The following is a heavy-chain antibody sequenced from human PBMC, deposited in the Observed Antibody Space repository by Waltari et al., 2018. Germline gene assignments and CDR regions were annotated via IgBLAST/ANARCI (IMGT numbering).Heavy chain of an antibody. Sequence: EVQLVESGGGLVQPGGSLRLSCVASGFTCSRYSMNWVRQAPGKGLEWVSYISSSSTINYADSVKGRFTISRDSPKNSLYLQMNSLRAEDAAVYYCARGMVGAAYFDCWGQGALVSVSS. V-gene: IGHV3-48*04. CDR3: ARGMVGAAYFDC. CDR1: GFTCSRYS. D-gene: IGHD1-26*01. J-gene: IGHJ4*02. CDR2: ISSSSTI.